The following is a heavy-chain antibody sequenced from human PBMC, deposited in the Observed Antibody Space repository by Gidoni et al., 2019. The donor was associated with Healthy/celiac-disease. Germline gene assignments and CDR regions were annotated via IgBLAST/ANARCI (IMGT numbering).Heavy chain of an antibody. V-gene: IGHV3-30*04. D-gene: IGHD2-15*01. J-gene: IGHJ4*02. CDR2: ISYDGSNK. CDR3: ARESVRCSGGSCFQLVSFFDY. Sequence: QVQLVESGGGVVQPGRSLSLSCAASGFPFSSYAMHWVRQAPGKGLEWVAVISYDGSNKYYADSVKGRFTISRDNSKNTLYLQMNSLRAEDTAVYYCARESVRCSGGSCFQLVSFFDYWGQGTLVTVSS. CDR1: GFPFSSYA.